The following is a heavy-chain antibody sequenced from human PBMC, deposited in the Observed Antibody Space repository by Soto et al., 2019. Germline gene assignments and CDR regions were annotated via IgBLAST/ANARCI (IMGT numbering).Heavy chain of an antibody. CDR3: ASTTSEYYFDY. Sequence: SETLSLTCAVYGGSFSGYYWSWIRQPPGKGLEWIGEINHSGSTNYNPSLKSRVTISVDTSKNQFSLKLSSVTAADTAVYYCASTTSEYYFDYWGQGTLVTVSA. CDR1: GGSFSGYY. J-gene: IGHJ4*02. CDR2: INHSGST. D-gene: IGHD2-2*01. V-gene: IGHV4-34*01.